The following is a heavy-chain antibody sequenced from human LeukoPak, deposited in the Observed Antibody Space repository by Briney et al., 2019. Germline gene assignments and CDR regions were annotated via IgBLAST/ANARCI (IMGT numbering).Heavy chain of an antibody. V-gene: IGHV4-34*01. D-gene: IGHD3-16*01. CDR3: ARRGTLYWYFDL. CDR2: INHSGTT. Sequence: SETLSLTCAVYGGSFSAYYWSWIRQPPGKGLEWIGEINHSGTTNYNPSLESRVTMSVDTSKNQFSLKLSSVTAADTAVYYRARRGTLYWYFDLWGRGTLVTVSS. J-gene: IGHJ2*01. CDR1: GGSFSAYY.